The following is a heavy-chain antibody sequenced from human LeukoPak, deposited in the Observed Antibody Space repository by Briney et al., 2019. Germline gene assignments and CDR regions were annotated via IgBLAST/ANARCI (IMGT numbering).Heavy chain of an antibody. V-gene: IGHV4-38-2*01. CDR3: VRHHKSGTDAFDI. CDR1: GYSISSGYD. J-gene: IGHJ3*02. CDR2: IYHSGST. D-gene: IGHD1-1*01. Sequence: SETLSLTCAVSGYSISSGYDWGWIRQPPGKGLEWIGSIYHSGSTYYNPSLKSRVTISVDTSKNQFSLKLRSVTAADTAVYYCVRHHKSGTDAFDIWGQGTMVTVSS.